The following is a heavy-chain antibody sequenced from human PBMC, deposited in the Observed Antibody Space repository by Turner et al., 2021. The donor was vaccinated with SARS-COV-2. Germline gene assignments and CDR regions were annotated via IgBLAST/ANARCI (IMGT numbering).Heavy chain of an antibody. CDR2: MKTRTGGETT. D-gene: IGHD3-3*01. J-gene: IGHJ6*02. Sequence: EVQLVESGGGLVKPGGSLRLSCAASGFTFSNAWMSWVPQAPGKGLEGVGRMKTRTGGETTDYAETVTGGFTTARDDSKNTMYLKISNLKTDETAVYNCTTDIGDIAVYGVATRYGTDDWGQGTTVTVSS. CDR3: TTDIGDIAVYGVATRYGTDD. CDR1: GFTFSNAW. V-gene: IGHV3-15*01.